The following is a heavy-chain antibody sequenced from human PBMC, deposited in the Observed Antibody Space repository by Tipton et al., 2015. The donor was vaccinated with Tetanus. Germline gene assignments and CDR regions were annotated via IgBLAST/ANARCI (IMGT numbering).Heavy chain of an antibody. V-gene: IGHV4-4*07. CDR3: ARDRGRSIGAYFDF. CDR1: GGSISNYY. CDR2: IYSSGSS. D-gene: IGHD6-6*01. J-gene: IGHJ4*02. Sequence: TLSLTCTVSGGSISNYYWSWIRQSAGKGLEWIGRIYSSGSSNSNPSLRSRVTMSVETSKNQFSLKLSSVTAADTAVYYCARDRGRSIGAYFDFWGPGTLVPVSS.